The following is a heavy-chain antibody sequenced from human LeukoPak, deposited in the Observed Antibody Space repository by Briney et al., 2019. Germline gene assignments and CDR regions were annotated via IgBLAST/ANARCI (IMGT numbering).Heavy chain of an antibody. CDR3: ARKGGDDAFDF. Sequence: PSETLSLTCTVSGDSISYYDWSWIRQPAGKGLEWIGRIYISGSTNYNPSLKSRVTMSIDTSKNQFSLKLTSVTAADTAVYYCARKGGDDAFDFWGQGTMVTVSS. V-gene: IGHV4-4*07. D-gene: IGHD7-27*01. CDR1: GDSISYYD. J-gene: IGHJ3*01. CDR2: IYISGST.